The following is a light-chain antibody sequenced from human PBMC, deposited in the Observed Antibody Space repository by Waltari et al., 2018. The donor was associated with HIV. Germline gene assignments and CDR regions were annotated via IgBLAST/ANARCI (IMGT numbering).Light chain of an antibody. CDR3: QTWGSGIQV. Sequence: QLVLTQSPSASASPGASVTLTCTLTSGPSSYALASHQQQPEKGPRYLMKLNNDGIHTKGDGIPNRFSGSSSGAERYLTISSLQSEDEADYYCQTWGSGIQVFGSGTKVTVL. J-gene: IGLJ1*01. CDR1: SGPSSYA. V-gene: IGLV4-69*01. CDR2: LNNDGIH.